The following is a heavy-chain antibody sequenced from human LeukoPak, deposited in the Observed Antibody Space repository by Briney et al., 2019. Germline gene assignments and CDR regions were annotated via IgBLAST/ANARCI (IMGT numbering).Heavy chain of an antibody. V-gene: IGHV4-4*07. J-gene: IGHJ5*02. CDR3: ARVNMDCSSTSCYFWFDP. CDR2: IYTSGST. CDR1: GGSISSYY. D-gene: IGHD2-2*01. Sequence: PSETLPLTCTVSGGSISSYYWSWIRQPAGKGLEWIGRIYTSGSTNYNPSLKSRVTMSVDTSKNQFSLKLSSVTAADTAVYYCARVNMDCSSTSCYFWFDPWGQGTLVTVSS.